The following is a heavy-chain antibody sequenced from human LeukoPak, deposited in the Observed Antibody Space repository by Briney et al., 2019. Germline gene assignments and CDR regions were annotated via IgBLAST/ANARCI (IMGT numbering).Heavy chain of an antibody. Sequence: GGSLRLSCVASGFTFSSNWMSWVRQAPGKGLEWVANINQDGSQKYYVDSVKGRFTISRDSAKNSLYLQMNSLRAEDTAVYYCASTDSGSRPFDYWGQGTLVTVSS. CDR1: GFTFSSNW. J-gene: IGHJ4*02. V-gene: IGHV3-7*01. CDR2: INQDGSQK. D-gene: IGHD1-26*01. CDR3: ASTDSGSRPFDY.